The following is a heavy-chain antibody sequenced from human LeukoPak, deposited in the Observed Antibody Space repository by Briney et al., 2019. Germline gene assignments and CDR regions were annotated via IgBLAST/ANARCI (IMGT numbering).Heavy chain of an antibody. Sequence: GESLKISCKGSGYSFTSYWIGWVRPMPGKGLEWMGIIYPGDSDTRYSPSFQGQVTISADKSISTAYLQWSSLKASDTAMYYCARRGYSYGDYYYYGMDVWGQGTTVTVSS. CDR3: ARRGYSYGDYYYYGMDV. CDR2: IYPGDSDT. V-gene: IGHV5-51*01. CDR1: GYSFTSYW. J-gene: IGHJ6*02. D-gene: IGHD5-18*01.